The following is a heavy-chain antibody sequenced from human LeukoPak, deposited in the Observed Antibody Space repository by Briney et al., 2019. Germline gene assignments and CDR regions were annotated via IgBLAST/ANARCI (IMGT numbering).Heavy chain of an antibody. Sequence: ASVKVSCKASGYTFTGYYMHWVRQAPGQGLEWMGWINPNSGGTNYAQKFQGRVAMTRDTSISTAYMELSRLRSDDTAVYYCAREITISGTCHYWGQGTLVTVSS. D-gene: IGHD3-9*01. J-gene: IGHJ4*02. V-gene: IGHV1-2*02. CDR1: GYTFTGYY. CDR2: INPNSGGT. CDR3: AREITISGTCHY.